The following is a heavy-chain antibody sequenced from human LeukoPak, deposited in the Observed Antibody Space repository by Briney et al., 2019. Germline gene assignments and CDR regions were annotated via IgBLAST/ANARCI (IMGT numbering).Heavy chain of an antibody. CDR1: GGTFSSYA. D-gene: IGHD6-19*01. CDR3: ARDQYSSGWYDY. Sequence: ASVKVSCKAPGGTFSSYAISWVRQAPGQGLEWMGGIIPIFGTANYAQKFQGRVTITADESTSTAYMELSSLRSEDTAVYYCARDQYSSGWYDYWGQGTLVTVSS. J-gene: IGHJ4*02. CDR2: IIPIFGTA. V-gene: IGHV1-69*13.